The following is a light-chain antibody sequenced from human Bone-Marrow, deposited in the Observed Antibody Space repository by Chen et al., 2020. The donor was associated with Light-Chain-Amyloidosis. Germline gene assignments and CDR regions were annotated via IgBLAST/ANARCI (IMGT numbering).Light chain of an antibody. CDR3: QVWDRSSDRPV. CDR1: NIGSKS. J-gene: IGLJ3*02. V-gene: IGLV3-21*03. CDR2: DDS. Sequence: SYVLPQPPSVSGAPGRTATITCGGNNIGSKSVHWYQQKPGQAPVLVVYDDSDRRSGIPERFSGSNSGNTATLTISRVEAGDEADYYCQVWDRSSDRPVFGGGTKLTVL.